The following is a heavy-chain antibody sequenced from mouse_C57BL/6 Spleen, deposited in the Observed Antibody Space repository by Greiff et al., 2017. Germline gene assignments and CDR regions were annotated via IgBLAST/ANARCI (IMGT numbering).Heavy chain of an antibody. J-gene: IGHJ4*01. Sequence: EVQLQQSGAELVRPGASVKLSCTASGFNFKDYYMHWVKQRPEQGLEWIGRIDPEDGDTEYAPKFQGKATMTADTSSNTAYLQLSSLTSEDTAVYYCTTGYGNYYAMDYWGQGTSVTVSS. D-gene: IGHD2-1*01. V-gene: IGHV14-1*01. CDR3: TTGYGNYYAMDY. CDR2: IDPEDGDT. CDR1: GFNFKDYY.